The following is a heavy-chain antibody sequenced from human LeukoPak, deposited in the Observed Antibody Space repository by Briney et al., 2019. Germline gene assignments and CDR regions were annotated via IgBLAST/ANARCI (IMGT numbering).Heavy chain of an antibody. D-gene: IGHD3-3*01. V-gene: IGHV3-66*02. CDR1: GFSVRDNY. J-gene: IGHJ6*03. CDR3: ARRGDFWSGTSGGGYMDV. CDR2: VYINGRT. Sequence: GGSLRLSCAASGFSVRDNYMSWVRQAPGKRLEWVSDVYINGRTFYADSVKGRFIISRDNSKNTLYLQMNSLRAEDTAVYYCARRGDFWSGTSGGGYMDVWGKGTTVTVSS.